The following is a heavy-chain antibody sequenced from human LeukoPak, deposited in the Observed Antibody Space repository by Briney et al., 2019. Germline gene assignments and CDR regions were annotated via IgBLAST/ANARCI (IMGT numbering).Heavy chain of an antibody. Sequence: ASVKVSCKASGYTFTGYYMHWVRQAPGQGLEWMGRINPNSGGTNYAQKFQGRVTMTRDTSISTAYMELSSLRSGDTAVYYCATGDRRLQFYYYYMDVWGKGTTVTVSS. CDR2: INPNSGGT. J-gene: IGHJ6*03. CDR1: GYTFTGYY. D-gene: IGHD5-24*01. V-gene: IGHV1-2*06. CDR3: ATGDRRLQFYYYYMDV.